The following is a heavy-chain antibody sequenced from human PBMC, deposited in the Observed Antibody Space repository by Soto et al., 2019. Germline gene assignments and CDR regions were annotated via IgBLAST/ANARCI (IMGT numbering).Heavy chain of an antibody. V-gene: IGHV4-30-2*01. CDR1: GGSISSGGYS. CDR2: IYHSGST. CDR3: ARGRWTVREYYFDY. Sequence: QLQLQESGSGLVKPSQTLSLTCAVSGGSISSGGYSWSWIRQPPGKGLEWIGYIYHSGSTCYNPSLKSRVTISVDRSKNQFSLKLSSVTAADTAVYYCARGRWTVREYYFDYWGQGTLVTVSS. D-gene: IGHD3-10*01. J-gene: IGHJ4*02.